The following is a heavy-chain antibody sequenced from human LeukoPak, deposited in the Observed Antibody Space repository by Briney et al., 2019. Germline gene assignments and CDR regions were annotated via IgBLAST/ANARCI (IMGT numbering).Heavy chain of an antibody. CDR1: GSTVSSNY. V-gene: IGHV3-53*04. J-gene: IGHJ6*02. D-gene: IGHD3-10*01. Sequence: PGGSLRLSCAASGSTVSSNYMSWVRQAPGKGLEWVSVIYSGGSTYYADSVKGRFTISRHNSKNTLYLQMNSLRAEDTAVYYCARDLLLWFGEAGYYYCGMDVWGQGTTVTVSS. CDR2: IYSGGST. CDR3: ARDLLLWFGEAGYYYCGMDV.